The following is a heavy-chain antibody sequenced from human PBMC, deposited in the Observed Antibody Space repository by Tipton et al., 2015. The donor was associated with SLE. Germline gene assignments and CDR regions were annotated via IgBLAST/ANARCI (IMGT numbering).Heavy chain of an antibody. CDR1: GGSISSSSYY. Sequence: TLSLTCTVSGGSISSSSYYWGWIRQPPRKGLEWIGRIYYSGNTYYNPSLKSRIIISVDTSNNQFSLKLSSVTVADTAVYYCAKSGHDLFYFDSWGRGTLVTVSS. V-gene: IGHV4-39*07. D-gene: IGHD5-12*01. CDR3: AKSGHDLFYFDS. CDR2: IYYSGNT. J-gene: IGHJ4*02.